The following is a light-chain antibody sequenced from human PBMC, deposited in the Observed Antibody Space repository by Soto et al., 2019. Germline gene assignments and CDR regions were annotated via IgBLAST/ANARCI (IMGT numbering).Light chain of an antibody. J-gene: IGLJ1*01. CDR2: EGS. Sequence: QSALTQPASVSGSPGQSITISCTGTSSDFGSYNLVSWYQQHPGKAPKLMIYEGSKRPSGVSNRFSGSKSGNTASLTISGLQAEDEADYYCCSYAGSSTWVFGTGTKLTVL. CDR1: SSDFGSYNL. CDR3: CSYAGSSTWV. V-gene: IGLV2-23*01.